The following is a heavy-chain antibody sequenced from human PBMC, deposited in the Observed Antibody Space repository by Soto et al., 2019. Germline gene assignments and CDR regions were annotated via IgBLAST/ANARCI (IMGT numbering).Heavy chain of an antibody. CDR1: GFTFSSYA. Sequence: GGSLRLSCAASGFTFSSYAMHWVRQAPGKWLEWVAVISYDGSNKYYADSVKGRFTISRDNSKNTLYLQMNSLRAEDTAVYYCAREPSYYYDSSGLGMDVWGQGXTVTVSS. D-gene: IGHD3-22*01. CDR3: AREPSYYYDSSGLGMDV. CDR2: ISYDGSNK. J-gene: IGHJ6*02. V-gene: IGHV3-30-3*01.